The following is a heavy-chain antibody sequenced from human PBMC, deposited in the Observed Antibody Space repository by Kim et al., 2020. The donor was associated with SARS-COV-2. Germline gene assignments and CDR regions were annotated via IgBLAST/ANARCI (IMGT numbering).Heavy chain of an antibody. D-gene: IGHD2-8*01. CDR1: GFTFSNYA. J-gene: IGHJ6*02. CDR2: ISYDGSNK. Sequence: GGSLRLSCAASGFTFSNYAMHWVRQAPGKGLEWVAVISYDGSNKYYADSVKGRFTISRDNSKNTLYLQMNSLRAEDTAVYYCARDPSMRVNYYYGMDVWGQGTTVTVSS. CDR3: ARDPSMRVNYYYGMDV. V-gene: IGHV3-30*04.